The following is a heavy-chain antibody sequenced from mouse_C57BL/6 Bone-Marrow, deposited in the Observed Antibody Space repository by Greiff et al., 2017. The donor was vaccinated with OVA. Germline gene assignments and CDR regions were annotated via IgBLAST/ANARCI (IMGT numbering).Heavy chain of an antibody. J-gene: IGHJ1*03. V-gene: IGHV7-1*01. D-gene: IGHD2-4*01. CDR3: ARDAGDYDGGPWYFDV. Sequence: EVNLVDSGGGLVQSGRSLRLSCATSGFTFSDFYMEWVRQAPGKGLEWIAASRNKANDYKTEYSASVKGRFIVSRDTSQSILYLQMNALRAEDTAIYYCARDAGDYDGGPWYFDVWGTGTTVTVSS. CDR1: GFTFSDFY. CDR2: SRNKANDYKT.